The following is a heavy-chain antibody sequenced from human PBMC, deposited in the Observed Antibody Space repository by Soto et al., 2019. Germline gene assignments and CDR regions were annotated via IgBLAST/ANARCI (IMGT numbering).Heavy chain of an antibody. CDR3: ASAGGLGAVAAVY. D-gene: IGHD6-19*01. Sequence: QLQLQESGSGLVKPSQTLSLTCAVSGGSISSGGYSWSWIRQPPGKGLEWIGYIYHSGSTYYNPSLKSRVTISVDRSKNLFSLKLSSVTAAATAVYYCASAGGLGAVAAVYWGQGTLVTVSS. CDR1: GGSISSGGYS. CDR2: IYHSGST. J-gene: IGHJ4*02. V-gene: IGHV4-30-2*01.